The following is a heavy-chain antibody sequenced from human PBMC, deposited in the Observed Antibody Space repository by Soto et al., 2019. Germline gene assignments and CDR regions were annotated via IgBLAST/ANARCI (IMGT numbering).Heavy chain of an antibody. CDR3: AKYVTPGGGFVYGMDV. Sequence: EVQLLESGGGLVQPGESLRLSCAASGFTFSNYAMSWVRQAPGKGLEWVSSITGSAYTTYYADSVRGRFTISRDNSENYLYLQMNRLRADDTATSLCAKYVTPGGGFVYGMDVWGRGTTVTVSS. V-gene: IGHV3-23*01. CDR1: GFTFSNYA. J-gene: IGHJ6*02. D-gene: IGHD3-10*01. CDR2: ITGSAYTT.